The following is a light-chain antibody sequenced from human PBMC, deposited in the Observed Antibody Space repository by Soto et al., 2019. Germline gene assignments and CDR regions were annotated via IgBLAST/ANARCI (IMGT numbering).Light chain of an antibody. Sequence: QSALTQPASVSGSPGQSITISCTGTSNDVGSYDLVSWYQHHPGKAPKLLIFEVTQRPSGVSNRFSGSKSGNTASLTISGLQAEDEGDYYCYSYAGGNTYVLFGGGTKLTVL. CDR3: YSYAGGNTYVL. V-gene: IGLV2-23*02. CDR1: SNDVGSYDL. CDR2: EVT. J-gene: IGLJ2*01.